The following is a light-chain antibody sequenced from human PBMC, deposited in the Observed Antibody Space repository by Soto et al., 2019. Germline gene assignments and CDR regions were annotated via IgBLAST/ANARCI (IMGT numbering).Light chain of an antibody. Sequence: EIVLTQSPATLSLSPGERATLSCRASQTVSRMYLSWYQQKPGQAPRLLIYGTSTRAAGIPVRFTGSGAGTDFTLTISRLQPEDFAVYCCHQDINLPWTFGQGTKVEIK. V-gene: IGKV3D-7*01. J-gene: IGKJ1*01. CDR2: GTS. CDR3: HQDINLPWT. CDR1: QTVSRMY.